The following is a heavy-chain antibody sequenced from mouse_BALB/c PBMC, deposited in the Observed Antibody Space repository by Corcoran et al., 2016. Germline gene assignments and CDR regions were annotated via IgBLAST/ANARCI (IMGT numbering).Heavy chain of an antibody. CDR3: ASGGFAY. V-gene: IGHV1S81*02. J-gene: IGHJ3*01. Sequence: QVQLQQPGAELVKPGASVKLSCKASGYTFTSYWMHWVKQRPGQGLEWIGEINPSNGRTNYNEKFKSKATLTVDKSSSTAYMQLSSLTSEDSAVYYCASGGFAYWGQGTLVTVSA. CDR1: GYTFTSYW. CDR2: INPSNGRT.